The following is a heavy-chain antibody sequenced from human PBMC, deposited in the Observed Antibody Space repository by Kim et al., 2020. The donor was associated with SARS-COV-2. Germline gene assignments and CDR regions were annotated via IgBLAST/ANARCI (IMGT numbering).Heavy chain of an antibody. CDR1: GYTFTSYA. CDR3: ARECRDFYDSSGYSCIDAFDI. D-gene: IGHD3-22*01. J-gene: IGHJ3*02. Sequence: ASVKVSCKASGYTFTSYAISWVRQAPGQGLEWMGWISAYNGNTNYAQKLQDRVTLTTDTSTSTAYMELRSLRSDDTAVYYCARECRDFYDSSGYSCIDAFDIWGQGTMVTVSS. V-gene: IGHV1-18*01. CDR2: ISAYNGNT.